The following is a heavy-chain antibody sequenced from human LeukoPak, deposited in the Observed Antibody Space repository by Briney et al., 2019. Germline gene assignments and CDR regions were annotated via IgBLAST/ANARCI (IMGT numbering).Heavy chain of an antibody. J-gene: IGHJ4*02. Sequence: ASVKVSCKASGYTFTGYYMHWVRQAPGQGLEWMGWINPNSGGTNYAQKFQGRVTMTRDTSISTAYIELSRLRSDDTAVYYCARDPYCSSTSCYPFFDYWGQGTLVTVSS. CDR3: ARDPYCSSTSCYPFFDY. V-gene: IGHV1-2*02. D-gene: IGHD2-2*01. CDR1: GYTFTGYY. CDR2: INPNSGGT.